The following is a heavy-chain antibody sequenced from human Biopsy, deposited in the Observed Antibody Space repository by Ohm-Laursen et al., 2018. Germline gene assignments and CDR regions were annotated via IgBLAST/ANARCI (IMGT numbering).Heavy chain of an antibody. CDR1: GGTFSNYA. Sequence: GSSVKVSCKASGGTFSNYAITWVRQAPGQGLEWMGGIIPFYGTTNYAQKFQDRATITADKSTSTAYMELSSLRFEDTAVYYCARNLGYGDYAVLHSWGQGTLVTVSS. V-gene: IGHV1-69*06. CDR3: ARNLGYGDYAVLHS. CDR2: IIPFYGTT. D-gene: IGHD4-17*01. J-gene: IGHJ4*02.